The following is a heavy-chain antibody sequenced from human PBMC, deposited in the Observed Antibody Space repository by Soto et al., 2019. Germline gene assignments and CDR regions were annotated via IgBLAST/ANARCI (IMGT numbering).Heavy chain of an antibody. CDR1: GYTFTSYY. CDR3: ARNMDYYYGPGSGNGHGF. D-gene: IGHD3-10*01. J-gene: IGHJ6*02. V-gene: IGHV1-2*02. CDR2: INPKFGDT. Sequence: QVQLVQSGAEVKEPGDSVRGSGEASGYTFTSYYIHWVRQAPGQGREWMGWINPKFGDTTYAQDFQGRVSMTRDMSISTVYLELSRLTSDDTAIYYCARNMDYYYGPGSGNGHGFWGQGTTVTVFS.